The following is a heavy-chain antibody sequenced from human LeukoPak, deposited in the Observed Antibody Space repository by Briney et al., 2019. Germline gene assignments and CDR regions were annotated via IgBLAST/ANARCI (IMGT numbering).Heavy chain of an antibody. CDR1: RGSISSYY. V-gene: IGHV4-59*01. CDR3: ARGRYYYDSSGYPYNWFDP. D-gene: IGHD3-22*01. CDR2: IYHGGST. J-gene: IGHJ5*02. Sequence: SETLSLTCIVSRGSISSYYWSWIRQPPGKGLEWVGYIYHGGSTNHNPSLKSRVTISGDTSKDKFFLNLSSVTAADTDMYYCARGRYYYDSSGYPYNWFDPWGQGTLVTVSS.